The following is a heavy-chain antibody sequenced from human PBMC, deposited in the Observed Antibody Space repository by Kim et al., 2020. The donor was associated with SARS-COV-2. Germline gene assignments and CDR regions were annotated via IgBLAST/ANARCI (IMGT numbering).Heavy chain of an antibody. CDR3: ARTPDYEVLTGYYSDGYDS. Sequence: SETLSLTCAVYGGSFSGYCWTWIRQPPGKGLEWIGEITHTGTTNYKSSLKSRVTISVDTSKNQFSLKVTSVTAADTATYYCARTPDYEVLTGYYSDGYDSWGQGTLVAVSS. V-gene: IGHV4-34*01. D-gene: IGHD3-9*01. CDR2: ITHTGTT. J-gene: IGHJ3*02. CDR1: GGSFSGYC.